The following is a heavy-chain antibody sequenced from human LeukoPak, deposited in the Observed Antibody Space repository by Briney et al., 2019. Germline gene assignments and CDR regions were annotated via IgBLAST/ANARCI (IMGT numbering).Heavy chain of an antibody. CDR3: ARDYTLVQYQLPREGYYYYGMDV. J-gene: IGHJ6*02. CDR1: GFTFSSYA. V-gene: IGHV3-23*01. D-gene: IGHD2-2*01. Sequence: GGSLRLSCAASGFTFSSYAMSWVRQAPGKGLEWVSAISGSGGSTYYADSVKGRFTISRDNSKNTLYLQMNSLRAEDTAVYYCARDYTLVQYQLPREGYYYYGMDVWGQGTTVTVSS. CDR2: ISGSGGST.